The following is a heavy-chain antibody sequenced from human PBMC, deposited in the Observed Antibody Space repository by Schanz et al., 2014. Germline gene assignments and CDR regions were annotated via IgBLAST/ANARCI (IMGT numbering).Heavy chain of an antibody. V-gene: IGHV3-74*01. CDR3: TRGSGSRSYGWYYDS. CDR1: GSTFGSTW. Sequence: EVQLVESGGGLVQPGGPLGLSCAASGSTFGSTWRPWVRQPPGKGLVWISRINSDGSSASYADSVKGRFTISRDNAKNSLYLQMNSVRAEDSAVYYCTRGSGSRSYGWYYDSWGQGTLVTVSS. D-gene: IGHD3-10*01. CDR2: INSDGSSA. J-gene: IGHJ4*02.